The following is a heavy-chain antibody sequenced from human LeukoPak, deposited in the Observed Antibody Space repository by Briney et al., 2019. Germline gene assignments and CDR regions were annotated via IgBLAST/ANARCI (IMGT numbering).Heavy chain of an antibody. J-gene: IGHJ2*01. CDR2: INAGNGNT. CDR1: GYTFTSYA. Sequence: ASVKASCNASGYTFTSYAMHWVRQAPGQRLEWMGWINAGNGNTKYSQKFQGRVTIARDTSASTAYMELSSLRSEDTAVYYCARDILTGYYSPGWYFDLWGRGTLVTVSS. CDR3: ARDILTGYYSPGWYFDL. V-gene: IGHV1-3*01. D-gene: IGHD3-9*01.